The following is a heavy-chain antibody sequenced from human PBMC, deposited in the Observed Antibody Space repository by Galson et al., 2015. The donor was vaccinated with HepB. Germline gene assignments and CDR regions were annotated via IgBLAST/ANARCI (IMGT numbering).Heavy chain of an antibody. Sequence: SLRLSCAVSGFTFSDHYIDWVRQAPGKGLEWVGRSRNKPRGYSTAYAASVKGRFTVSRDDSKNSLYLQMNRLKPEDTAVYYCARTYYDILTGPIDFQNWGQGTLVTVSS. J-gene: IGHJ1*01. D-gene: IGHD3-9*01. CDR2: SRNKPRGYST. CDR1: GFTFSDHY. V-gene: IGHV3-72*01. CDR3: ARTYYDILTGPIDFQN.